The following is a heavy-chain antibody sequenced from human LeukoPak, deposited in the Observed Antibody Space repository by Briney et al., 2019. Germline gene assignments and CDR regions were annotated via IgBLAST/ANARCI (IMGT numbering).Heavy chain of an antibody. J-gene: IGHJ4*02. CDR3: ARDGHCGGDCYSDR. D-gene: IGHD2-21*02. CDR2: ISPHNGNT. V-gene: IGHV1-18*01. Sequence: ASVKVSCKASGYMFTTYGITWVRQAPGQGLEWMGWISPHNGNTYYAQKLQGRVTMTTDTSTSTAYMELRSLRSDDTAVYYCARDGHCGGDCYSDRWGQGTRVTVSS. CDR1: GYMFTTYG.